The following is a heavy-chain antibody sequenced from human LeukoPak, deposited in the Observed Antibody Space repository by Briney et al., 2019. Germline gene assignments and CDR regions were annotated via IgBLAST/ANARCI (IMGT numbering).Heavy chain of an antibody. D-gene: IGHD2-15*01. J-gene: IGHJ4*02. Sequence: ASVKVSCKTSGYTFTSYGISWVRQAPGQGLEWMGWISAYNGNTNYAQKLQGRVTMTTDTSTSTAYMELRSLRSDDTAVYYCARAPLWGSGGSCYRDWGQGTLVTVSS. CDR3: ARAPLWGSGGSCYRD. CDR2: ISAYNGNT. CDR1: GYTFTSYG. V-gene: IGHV1-18*01.